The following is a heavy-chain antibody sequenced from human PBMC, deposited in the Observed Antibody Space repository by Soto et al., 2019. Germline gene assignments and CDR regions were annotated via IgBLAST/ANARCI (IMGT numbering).Heavy chain of an antibody. Sequence: QVQLQESGPGLVKPSETLSLTCTVSGGSISSYYWSWIRQPPGKGLEWIGCIHDSGRTNYKPSLRSRVTISLDTSKNEVSLKLNSVTAADTGVYYCGRAYRSGWRGVSEIWGQETLVTVSP. CDR2: IHDSGRT. CDR1: GGSISSYY. V-gene: IGHV4-59*08. CDR3: GRAYRSGWRGVSEI. J-gene: IGHJ3*02. D-gene: IGHD6-19*01.